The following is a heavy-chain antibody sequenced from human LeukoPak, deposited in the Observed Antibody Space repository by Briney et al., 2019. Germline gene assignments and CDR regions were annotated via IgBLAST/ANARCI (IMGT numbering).Heavy chain of an antibody. D-gene: IGHD4-11*01. CDR1: GVSISSYY. V-gene: IGHV4-59*01. J-gene: IGHJ6*02. CDR3: ARDYSNYYYYYGMDV. CDR2: IYYSGST. Sequence: SETLSLTCTVSGVSISSYYWSWIRRPPGKGLEWIGYIYYSGSTNYNPSLKSRVTISVDTSKNQFSLKLSSVTAADTAVYYCARDYSNYYYYYGMDVWGQGTTVTVSS.